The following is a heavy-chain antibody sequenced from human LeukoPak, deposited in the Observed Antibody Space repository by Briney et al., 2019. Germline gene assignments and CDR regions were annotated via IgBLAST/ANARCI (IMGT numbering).Heavy chain of an antibody. CDR3: ARENLSAGSPPWFDP. CDR1: GFTFSDYS. Sequence: TGGSLRLSCAASGFTFSDYSMQWVRRAPGLGLEWISYIGGSGGDTFYADSVKGRFTVSRDNAKNSVFLLMNSLRAEDTAVYYCARENLSAGSPPWFDPWGQGTLVTVSS. D-gene: IGHD3-3*02. CDR2: IGGSGGDT. J-gene: IGHJ5*02. V-gene: IGHV3-48*01.